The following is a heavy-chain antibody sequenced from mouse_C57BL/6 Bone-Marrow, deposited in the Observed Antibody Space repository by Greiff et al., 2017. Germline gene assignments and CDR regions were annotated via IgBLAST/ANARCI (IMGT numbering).Heavy chain of an antibody. CDR2: INPYNGGT. J-gene: IGHJ3*01. CDR3: ARDTVGGDFAY. D-gene: IGHD1-1*01. V-gene: IGHV1-19*01. Sequence: VQLKESGPVLVKPGASVKMSCKASGYTFTDYYMNWVKQSHGKSLEWIGVINPYNGGTSYNQKFKGKATLPVDKSYSTAYMELNSLTSEDSAVYYCARDTVGGDFAYWGQGTLVTVSA. CDR1: GYTFTDYY.